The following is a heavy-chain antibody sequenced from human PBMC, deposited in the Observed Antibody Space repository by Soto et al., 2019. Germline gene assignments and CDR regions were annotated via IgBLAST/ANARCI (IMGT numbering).Heavy chain of an antibody. CDR3: ARDGDEGAFDI. CDR1: GFTFSSYA. J-gene: IGHJ3*02. Sequence: QVQVVESGGGVVQPGRSLRLSCAASGFTFSSYAMHWVRQAPGKGLEWVAVISYDGSNKYYADSVKCRFTICRDNSKNTLYLQMNSLRAEDTAVYYCARDGDEGAFDIWGQGTMVTVSS. V-gene: IGHV3-30-3*01. CDR2: ISYDGSNK.